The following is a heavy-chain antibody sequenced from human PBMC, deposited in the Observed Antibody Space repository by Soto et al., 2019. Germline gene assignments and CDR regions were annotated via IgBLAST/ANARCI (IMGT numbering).Heavy chain of an antibody. V-gene: IGHV4-34*01. CDR3: ARVFGPDSWFSARSPFDI. D-gene: IGHD3-10*02. Sequence: SETLSLTCAVYGGSFSGYYWSWIRQPPGKGLEWIGEINHSGSTNYNPSLKSRVTISVDTSKNQFSLKLSSVTAADTAVYYCARVFGPDSWFSARSPFDIWGQGTMVTVS. CDR1: GGSFSGYY. CDR2: INHSGST. J-gene: IGHJ3*02.